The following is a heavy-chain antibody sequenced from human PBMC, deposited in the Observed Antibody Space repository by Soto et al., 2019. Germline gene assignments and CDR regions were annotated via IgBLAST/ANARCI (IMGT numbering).Heavy chain of an antibody. CDR1: GGSFSGYY. CDR3: ARRRYYNAFDI. D-gene: IGHD3-9*01. Sequence: TSETLSLTCAVYGGSFSGYYWSWIRQPPGKGLEWIGEINHSGSTNYNPSLKSRVTISVDTSKNQFSLKLSSVTAADTAVYYCARRRYYNAFDIRGQGTMVTVSS. V-gene: IGHV4-34*01. J-gene: IGHJ3*02. CDR2: INHSGST.